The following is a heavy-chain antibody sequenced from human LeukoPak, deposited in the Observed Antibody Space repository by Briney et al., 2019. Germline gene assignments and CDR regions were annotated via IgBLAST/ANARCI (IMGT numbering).Heavy chain of an antibody. CDR2: ISSSSSYI. J-gene: IGHJ4*02. V-gene: IGHV3-21*01. Sequence: GGSLRLSCAASGFTFSSYSMNWVRQAPGKGLEWVSSISSSSSYIYYADSVKGRFTISRDNVKNSLYLQMNSLRAEDTAVYYCARLPRYYYDSSGYSEYWGQGTLVTVSS. D-gene: IGHD3-22*01. CDR3: ARLPRYYYDSSGYSEY. CDR1: GFTFSSYS.